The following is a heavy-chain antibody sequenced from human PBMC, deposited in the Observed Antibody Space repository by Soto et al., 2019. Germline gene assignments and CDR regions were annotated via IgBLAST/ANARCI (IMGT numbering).Heavy chain of an antibody. V-gene: IGHV3-11*01. Sequence: GGSLRLSCAASGFTFSDYYMSWIRQAPGKGLEWVSYISSSGSTIYYADSFKGRFTISRDNAKNSLYLKMNSLRAEDTAVYYCARDGRFGELLFYAFDIWGQGTMVTVSS. CDR2: ISSSGSTI. D-gene: IGHD3-10*01. CDR1: GFTFSDYY. CDR3: ARDGRFGELLFYAFDI. J-gene: IGHJ3*02.